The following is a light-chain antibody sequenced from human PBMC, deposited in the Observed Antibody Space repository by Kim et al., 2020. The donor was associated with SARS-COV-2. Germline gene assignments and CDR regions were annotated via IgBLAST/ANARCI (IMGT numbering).Light chain of an antibody. CDR2: DAS. V-gene: IGKV1-5*01. CDR3: QQYKTWT. J-gene: IGKJ1*01. Sequence: LAASVGDRATSTCRASQSMSNWLAWYQQKPGKAPKLLIDDASRLRSGVSSRFSGSGSGTEFTLTISNLQPDDFASYYCQQYKTWTFGQGTKVDIK. CDR1: QSMSNW.